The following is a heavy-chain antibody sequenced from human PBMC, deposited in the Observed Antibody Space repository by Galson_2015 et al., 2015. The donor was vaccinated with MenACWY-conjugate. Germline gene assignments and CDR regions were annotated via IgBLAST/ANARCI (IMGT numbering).Heavy chain of an antibody. CDR2: ISISSSNI. CDR3: ATDDDRFEWLSAYFFDY. Sequence: SLRLSCAASGFIFSSHNMNWVRQAPGKGLEWVSSISISSSNIYYADSVKGRFTISIDNSNNSLYLQMNSLTAEDTAVYYYATDDDRFEWLSAYFFDYWGQGTPVTVSS. D-gene: IGHD3-3*01. J-gene: IGHJ4*02. CDR1: GFIFSSHN. V-gene: IGHV3-21*01.